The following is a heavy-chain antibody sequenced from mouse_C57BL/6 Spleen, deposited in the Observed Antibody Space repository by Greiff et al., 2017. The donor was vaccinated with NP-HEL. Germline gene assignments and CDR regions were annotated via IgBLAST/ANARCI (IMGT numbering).Heavy chain of an antibody. J-gene: IGHJ1*03. Sequence: EVQLQQSGPVLVKPGASVKMSCKASGYTFTDYYMNWVKQSHGKSLEWIGVINPYNGGTSYNQKFKGKATLTVDKSSSTAYKELNSLTSEDSAVYYCARRGGSSYGYWYFDVWGTGTTVTVSS. V-gene: IGHV1-19*01. CDR2: INPYNGGT. CDR1: GYTFTDYY. CDR3: ARRGGSSYGYWYFDV. D-gene: IGHD1-1*01.